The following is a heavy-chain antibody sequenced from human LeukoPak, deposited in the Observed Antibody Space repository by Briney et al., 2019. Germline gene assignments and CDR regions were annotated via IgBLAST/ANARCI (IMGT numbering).Heavy chain of an antibody. Sequence: ASVKVSCKASGYTFTGYYIHWVRQAPGQGLEWVGWINPSGGATNSAQRFQGGVTMTRDTSSSTAYMDLSRLRSDDTAVYYCARGPGHSKADQYYYMDVWGKGTTVTVSS. CDR1: GYTFTGYY. V-gene: IGHV1-2*02. CDR3: ARGPGHSKADQYYYMDV. J-gene: IGHJ6*03. CDR2: INPSGGAT.